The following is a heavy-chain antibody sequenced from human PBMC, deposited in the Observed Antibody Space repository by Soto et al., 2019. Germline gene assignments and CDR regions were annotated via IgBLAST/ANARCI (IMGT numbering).Heavy chain of an antibody. Sequence: QVQLVQSGDEVEKPGSSVEVSYKASGGTFSSYAISWVRQAPGQGLEWMGGIIPIFGTANYAQTFQVRVTITADESTSRAYMELSSLRSEDTAVYYCARDTLGCNNVVCSPNYWGQGTLVTVSA. CDR1: GGTFSSYA. CDR3: ARDTLGCNNVVCSPNY. CDR2: IIPIFGTA. J-gene: IGHJ4*02. V-gene: IGHV1-69*12. D-gene: IGHD2-8*01.